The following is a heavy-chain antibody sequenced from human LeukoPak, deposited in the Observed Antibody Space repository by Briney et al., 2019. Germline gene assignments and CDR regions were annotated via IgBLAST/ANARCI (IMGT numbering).Heavy chain of an antibody. CDR3: ARHWASGGLNWFDP. CDR1: GGSISSYY. D-gene: IGHD2-15*01. V-gene: IGHV4-59*08. CDR2: IYYSGSA. Sequence: SETLSLTCTVSGGSISSYYWSWIRQPPGKGLEWIGYIYYSGSANYNPSLKSRGTISVDTSKNQFSLKLSSVTAADTAVYYCARHWASGGLNWFDPWGQGTLVTVSS. J-gene: IGHJ5*02.